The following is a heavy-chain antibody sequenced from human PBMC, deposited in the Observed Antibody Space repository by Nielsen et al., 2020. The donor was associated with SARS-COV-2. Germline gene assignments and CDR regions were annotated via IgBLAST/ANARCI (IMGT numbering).Heavy chain of an antibody. Sequence: ASVKVSCKASGYTFTGYYMHWVRQATGQGLEWMGWMNPNSGNTGYAQKFQGRVTMTRNTSISTAYMELSSLRSEDTAVYYCATRQRIPAAIFGWKYWFDPWGQGTLVTVSS. V-gene: IGHV1-8*02. J-gene: IGHJ5*02. CDR2: MNPNSGNT. D-gene: IGHD2-2*01. CDR3: ATRQRIPAAIFGWKYWFDP. CDR1: GYTFTGYY.